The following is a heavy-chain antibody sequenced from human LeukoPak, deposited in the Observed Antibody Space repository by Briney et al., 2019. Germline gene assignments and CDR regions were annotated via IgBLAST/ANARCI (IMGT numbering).Heavy chain of an antibody. Sequence: GGSLRLSCAASGFTFSGYWMSWVRQAPGKGLEWVANIKQDGSEKYYVDSVKGRFTISRDNAKNSLYLQMNSLRAEDTALYYCAKDSGIGFGELLSGFDYWGQGTLVTVSS. CDR3: AKDSGIGFGELLSGFDY. V-gene: IGHV3-7*03. CDR2: IKQDGSEK. J-gene: IGHJ4*02. D-gene: IGHD3-10*01. CDR1: GFTFSGYW.